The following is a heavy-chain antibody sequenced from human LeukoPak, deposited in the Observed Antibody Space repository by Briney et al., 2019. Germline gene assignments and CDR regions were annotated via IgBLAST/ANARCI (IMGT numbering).Heavy chain of an antibody. V-gene: IGHV3-74*01. CDR3: ARDRDGPDY. J-gene: IGHJ4*02. CDR2: INSDGSDT. CDR1: GFTFSSYW. D-gene: IGHD5-24*01. Sequence: PEGSLRLACAASGFTFSSYWMHWVRRGPGKGLVWVSRINSDGSDTRHADSVNGRFTISRDNAKNMVFLEMNSLRAEDTAVYYCARDRDGPDYWGQGTLVTVSS.